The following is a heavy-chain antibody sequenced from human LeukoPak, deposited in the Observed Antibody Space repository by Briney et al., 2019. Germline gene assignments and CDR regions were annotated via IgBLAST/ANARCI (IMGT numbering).Heavy chain of an antibody. Sequence: GGSLRLSCAASGFTFSSYWMHWVRQAPGKGLVWVSRINSDGSSTSYADSVKGRFTISRDNAKNTLYLQMNSLRAEDTAVYYCARVVASSPPDYYYYGMAVWGQGTTVTVSS. D-gene: IGHD6-19*01. V-gene: IGHV3-74*01. CDR2: INSDGSST. CDR3: ARVVASSPPDYYYYGMAV. J-gene: IGHJ6*02. CDR1: GFTFSSYW.